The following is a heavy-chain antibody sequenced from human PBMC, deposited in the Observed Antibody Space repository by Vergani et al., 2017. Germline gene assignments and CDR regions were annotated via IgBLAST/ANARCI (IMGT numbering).Heavy chain of an antibody. CDR1: GYTFTSYY. CDR2: IIPIFGTA. CDR3: ARVPMTTVMYESNWFDP. D-gene: IGHD4-17*01. J-gene: IGHJ5*02. Sequence: QVQLVQSGAEVKKPGASVKVSCKASGYTFTSYYMHWVRQAPGQGLEWMGGIIPIFGTANYAQKFQGRVTITADESTSTAYMELSSLRSEDTAVYYCARVPMTTVMYESNWFDPWGQGTLVTVSS. V-gene: IGHV1-69*01.